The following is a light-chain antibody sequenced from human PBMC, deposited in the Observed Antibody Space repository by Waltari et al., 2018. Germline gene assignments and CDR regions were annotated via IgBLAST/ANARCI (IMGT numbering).Light chain of an antibody. V-gene: IGLV2-14*03. J-gene: IGLJ2*01. CDR3: SSYTSSSTLV. CDR1: SSAVGGYTY. CDR2: DVS. Sequence: QSALTQPASVSGSPDQSIPISWTGTSSAVGGYTYVSWYQQHPGKAPKLMIYDVSNRPSGVSNRFSGSKSGNTASLTISGLQAEDEADYYCSSYTSSSTLVFGGGTKLTVL.